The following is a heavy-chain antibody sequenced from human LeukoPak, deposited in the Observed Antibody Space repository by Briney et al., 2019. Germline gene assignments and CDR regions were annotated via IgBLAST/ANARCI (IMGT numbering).Heavy chain of an antibody. Sequence: PGGSLRFSCAASGFTFSSYEMNWVRQAPGRGPQWVSYISSSGDTIYYADSVKGRFTTSRDNAKNSLYLQMNSLRAEDTAIYYCARDVGKSGYGDYWGQGTLVTVSS. CDR2: ISSSGDTI. D-gene: IGHD5-12*01. CDR3: ARDVGKSGYGDY. CDR1: GFTFSSYE. J-gene: IGHJ4*02. V-gene: IGHV3-48*03.